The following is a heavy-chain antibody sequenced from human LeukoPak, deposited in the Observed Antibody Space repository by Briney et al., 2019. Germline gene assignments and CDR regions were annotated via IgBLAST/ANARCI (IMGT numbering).Heavy chain of an antibody. CDR3: ARGHVGSYAYYYYYGMDV. CDR2: INHSGST. CDR1: GDSINYNYW. J-gene: IGHJ6*02. V-gene: IGHV4-4*02. D-gene: IGHD2-8*01. Sequence: SETLSLTCTVSGDSINYNYWWSWVRQPPKKGLEWIGEINHSGSTNYNPSLKSRVTISVDTSKNQFSLKVRPVTAADTAVYYCARGHVGSYAYYYYYGMDVWGQGTTVTVSS.